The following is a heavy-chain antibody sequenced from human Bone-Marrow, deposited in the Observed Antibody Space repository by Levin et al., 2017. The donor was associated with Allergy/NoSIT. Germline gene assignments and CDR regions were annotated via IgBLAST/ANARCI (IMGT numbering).Heavy chain of an antibody. J-gene: IGHJ5*02. CDR1: GYTFTSYG. V-gene: IGHV1-18*01. CDR2: ISAYNGNT. D-gene: IGHD2-15*01. CDR3: AREMGRVVVGDGSWFDP. Sequence: ASVKVSCKASGYTFTSYGISWVRQAPGQGLEWMGWISAYNGNTNYAQKLQGRVTMTTDTSTSTAYMELRSLRSDDTAVYYCAREMGRVVVGDGSWFDPWGQGTLVTVSS.